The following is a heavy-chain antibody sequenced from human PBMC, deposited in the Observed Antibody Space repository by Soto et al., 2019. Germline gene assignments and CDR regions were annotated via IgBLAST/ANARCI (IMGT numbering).Heavy chain of an antibody. V-gene: IGHV3-30-3*01. D-gene: IGHD6-6*01. CDR1: GFTFSSYA. Sequence: ESGGGVVQPGRSLRLSCAASGFTFSSYAIHWVRQAPGKGLEWVAVVSFDGRDKYYADSVKGRLTISRDNSKNMLFLEMNSLRTEDTAVYYCVRTPIAARPYFDYWGQGTLVTVSP. J-gene: IGHJ4*02. CDR3: VRTPIAARPYFDY. CDR2: VSFDGRDK.